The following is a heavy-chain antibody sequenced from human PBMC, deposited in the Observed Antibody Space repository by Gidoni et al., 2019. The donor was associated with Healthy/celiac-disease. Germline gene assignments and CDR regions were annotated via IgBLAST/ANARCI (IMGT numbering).Heavy chain of an antibody. CDR1: GFTFSSYA. CDR3: ANVAAAGVYYYYYYMDV. Sequence: EVQLLESGGGLVQPGGSLRLSCAASGFTFSSYAMSWGRQAPGKGLEWVSAISGSGGSTYYADSVKGRFTISRDNSKNTLYLQMNSLRAEDTAVYYCANVAAAGVYYYYYYMDVWGKGTTVTVSS. V-gene: IGHV3-23*01. CDR2: ISGSGGST. D-gene: IGHD6-13*01. J-gene: IGHJ6*03.